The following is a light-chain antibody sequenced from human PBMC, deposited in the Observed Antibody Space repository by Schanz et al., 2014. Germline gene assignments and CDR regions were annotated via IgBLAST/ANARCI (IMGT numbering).Light chain of an antibody. CDR1: QSVSSN. CDR2: GAS. V-gene: IGKV3-15*01. Sequence: EIVMTQSPATLSVSPGERATLSCKASQSVSSNYLAWYQQKPGQAPRLLIYGASTRATGISARFIGSGSGTEFTLTISGLQSEDSAVYYCQQYDNWPLTFGQGTKVEI. J-gene: IGKJ1*01. CDR3: QQYDNWPLT.